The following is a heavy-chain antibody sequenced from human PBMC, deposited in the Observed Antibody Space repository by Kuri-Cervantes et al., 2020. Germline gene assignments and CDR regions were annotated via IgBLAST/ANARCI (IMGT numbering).Heavy chain of an antibody. D-gene: IGHD4-17*01. J-gene: IGHJ4*02. V-gene: IGHV1-69*02. CDR2: IIPILGIA. CDR1: GCTFSSYT. Sequence: SVKVSCKASGCTFSSYTISWVRQAPGQGLEWMGRIIPILGIANYAQKFQGRVTITADKSTSTAYMELRSLKSDDTAVYYCAILGAGYWGQGTLVTVSS. CDR3: AILGAGY.